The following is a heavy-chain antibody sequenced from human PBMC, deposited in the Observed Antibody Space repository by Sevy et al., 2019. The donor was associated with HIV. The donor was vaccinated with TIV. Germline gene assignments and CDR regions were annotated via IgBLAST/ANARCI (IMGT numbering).Heavy chain of an antibody. V-gene: IGHV4-34*01. CDR2: INHSGST. J-gene: IGHJ1*01. Sequence: SETLSLTCAVYGGSFSGYYRSWIRQPPGKGLEWIGEINHSGSTNYNPSLKSRVTISVDTSKNQFSLKLSSVTAADTAVYYCARGLIKYFQHWGQGTLVTVSS. CDR1: GGSFSGYY. CDR3: ARGLIKYFQH.